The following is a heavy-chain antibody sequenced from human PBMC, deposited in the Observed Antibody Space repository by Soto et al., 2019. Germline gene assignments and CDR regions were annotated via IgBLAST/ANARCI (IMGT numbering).Heavy chain of an antibody. J-gene: IGHJ6*03. V-gene: IGHV3-9*01. CDR2: ISWNSGSI. CDR1: GFTFDDYA. D-gene: IGHD3-3*01. CDR3: ASGGYGFWSDRFYYYYYMDV. Sequence: GGSLRLSCAASGFTFDDYAMHWVRQAPGKGLEWVSGISWNSGSIGYADSVKGRFTISRDNAKNSLYLQMNSLRAEDTALYYCASGGYGFWSDRFYYYYYMDVWGKGTTVTVSS.